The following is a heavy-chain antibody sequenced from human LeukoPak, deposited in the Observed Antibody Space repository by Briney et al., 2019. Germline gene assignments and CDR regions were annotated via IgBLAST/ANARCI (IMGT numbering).Heavy chain of an antibody. Sequence: ASVKVSCTTSGYTFTSYAMNWVRQAPGQGLEWMGWISTNTRNPTYAQGFTGRFVFSLDTSVSTAYLQISSLKAEDTAVYYCAREVAPWGFDCWRQGALASVSS. V-gene: IGHV7-4-1*02. CDR2: ISTNTRNP. CDR1: GYTFTSYA. D-gene: IGHD3-16*01. J-gene: IGHJ4*02. CDR3: AREVAPWGFDC.